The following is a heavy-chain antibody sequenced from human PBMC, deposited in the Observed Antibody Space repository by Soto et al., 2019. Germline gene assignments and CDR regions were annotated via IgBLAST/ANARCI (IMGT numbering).Heavy chain of an antibody. CDR1: GFTFSSYG. CDR2: ISYDGSNK. Sequence: GGSLRLSCAASGFTFSSYGMHWVRQAPGKGLEWVAVISYDGSNKYYADSVKGRFTISRDNSKNTLYLQMNSLRAEDTAVYYCAKDYCSGGSCYNYYYGMDVWGQGTTVTVSS. V-gene: IGHV3-30*18. CDR3: AKDYCSGGSCYNYYYGMDV. J-gene: IGHJ6*02. D-gene: IGHD2-15*01.